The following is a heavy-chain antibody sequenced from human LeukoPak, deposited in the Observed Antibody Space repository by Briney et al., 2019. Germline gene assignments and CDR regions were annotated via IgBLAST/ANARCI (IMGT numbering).Heavy chain of an antibody. CDR2: ITYNSGYV. V-gene: IGHV3-9*01. CDR1: GFTFDDYA. Sequence: GRSLRLSCAASGFTFDDYAMHWVRQAPGRGLEWVSGITYNSGYVEYADSVKGRFTISRDNAKNSLYLQMNSLRAEDTAVYYCAELGITMIGGVWGKGTTVTISS. D-gene: IGHD3-10*02. CDR3: AELGITMIGGV. J-gene: IGHJ6*04.